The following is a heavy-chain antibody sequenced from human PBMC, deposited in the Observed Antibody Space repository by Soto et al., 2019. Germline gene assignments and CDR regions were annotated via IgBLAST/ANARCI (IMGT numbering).Heavy chain of an antibody. CDR3: AREYPFRLSGMDV. J-gene: IGHJ6*02. CDR2: ISAYNGNT. CDR1: GYTFTSYR. Sequence: ASVTVSCQASGYTFTSYRISLVRQAPGQGLEWMGWISAYNGNTNYAQKLQGRVTMTTDTSTSTAYMELRSLRSNDTAVYYCAREYPFRLSGMDVWGQGTTVTVSS. D-gene: IGHD3-16*01. V-gene: IGHV1-18*01.